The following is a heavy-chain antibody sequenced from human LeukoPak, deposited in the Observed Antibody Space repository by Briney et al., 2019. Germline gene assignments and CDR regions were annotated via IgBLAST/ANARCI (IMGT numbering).Heavy chain of an antibody. Sequence: PGGSLRLSCAASGFTFSSYSMNWVRQAPGKGLEWVSSIISSSSYIYYADSVKGRFTISRDNAKNSLYLQMNSLRAEDTAVYYCARVLLWFGELYSWGQGTLVTVSS. CDR1: GFTFSSYS. V-gene: IGHV3-21*01. J-gene: IGHJ4*02. D-gene: IGHD3-10*01. CDR3: ARVLLWFGELYS. CDR2: IISSSSYI.